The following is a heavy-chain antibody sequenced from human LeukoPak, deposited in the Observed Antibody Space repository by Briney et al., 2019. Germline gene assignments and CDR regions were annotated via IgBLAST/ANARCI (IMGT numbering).Heavy chain of an antibody. J-gene: IGHJ5*02. CDR1: GGSISSTSYY. CDR3: AREGSGLFWEDGRDIQSYGLKGKYNWFDP. D-gene: IGHD1-26*01. CDR2: IYYSGST. V-gene: IGHV4-39*02. Sequence: PSETLSLTCTVSGGSISSTSYYWGWIRQPPGKGLEWIGSIYYSGSTYYNASLKSRVTISVNSSKPQFSLKLSSVTAADTAVYYCAREGSGLFWEDGRDIQSYGLKGKYNWFDPWGQGTLVTVSS.